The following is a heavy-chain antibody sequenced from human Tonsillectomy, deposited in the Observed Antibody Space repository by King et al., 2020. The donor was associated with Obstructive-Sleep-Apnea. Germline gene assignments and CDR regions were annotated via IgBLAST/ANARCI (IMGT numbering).Heavy chain of an antibody. CDR1: GYRFPSYW. Sequence: VQLVQSGAEVKKPGESLKISCQGSGYRFPSYWIGWVRQMPGKGLEWMAIIYPGDSDTKYSPSFQGQVTISADKSVFTAYLEWGSLKPSDTAMYYCARRSGDGDYYFDNWGQGTLVIVSS. V-gene: IGHV5-51*01. CDR3: ARRSGDGDYYFDN. J-gene: IGHJ4*02. CDR2: IYPGDSDT. D-gene: IGHD4-17*01.